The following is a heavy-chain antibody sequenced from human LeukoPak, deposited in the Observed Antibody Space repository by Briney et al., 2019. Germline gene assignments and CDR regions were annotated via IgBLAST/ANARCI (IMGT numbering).Heavy chain of an antibody. V-gene: IGHV3-23*01. CDR3: ARKSRGRQDFDY. CDR1: GFTFSSYA. Sequence: GGSLRLSRAASGFTFSSYAMSWVRQAPGKGLEWVSAISGSGGSTYYADSVKGRFTISRDNSKNTLYLQMNSLRAEDTAVYYCARKSRGRQDFDYWGQGTLVTVSS. CDR2: ISGSGGST. J-gene: IGHJ4*02. D-gene: IGHD2-15*01.